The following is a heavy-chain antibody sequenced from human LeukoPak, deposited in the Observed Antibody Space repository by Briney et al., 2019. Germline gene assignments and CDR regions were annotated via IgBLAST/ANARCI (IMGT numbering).Heavy chain of an antibody. J-gene: IGHJ3*02. CDR2: TNPNSGGT. V-gene: IGHV1-2*06. CDR3: ARSRMDTAVVAYDEFDI. D-gene: IGHD5-18*01. Sequence: ASVKVSCKASGYTFTGYYMHWVRQAPGQGLEWMGRTNPNSGGTNYAQKFQGRVTMTRDTSISTAYMELSRLRSDDTAVYYCARSRMDTAVVAYDEFDIWGQGTMVTVSS. CDR1: GYTFTGYY.